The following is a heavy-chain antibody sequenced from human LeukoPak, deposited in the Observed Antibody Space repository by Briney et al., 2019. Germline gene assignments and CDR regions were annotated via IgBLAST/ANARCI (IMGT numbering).Heavy chain of an antibody. J-gene: IGHJ4*02. CDR2: TYYTGST. CDR3: ARLTKGRYFDYIFDY. D-gene: IGHD3-9*01. V-gene: IGHV4-39*01. Sequence: PSETLSLTCTVSGDSVSNRLKYWGWIRQPPGKGLEWIGNTYYTGSTYSNPTLKSRVTMSGDASKNQFSLKLSSVTAADTAVYYCARLTKGRYFDYIFDYWGQGTLLTVSS. CDR1: GDSVSNRLKY.